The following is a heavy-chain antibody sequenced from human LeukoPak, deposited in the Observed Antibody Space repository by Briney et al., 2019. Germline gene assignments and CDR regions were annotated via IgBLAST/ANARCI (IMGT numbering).Heavy chain of an antibody. Sequence: SETLSLTCIVSGGSITSNTYFWDWLRQTPGTGLEWIGSIYYSGSTYYNPSLKSRVTISLDTSKSQFSLKVRYVTAADTAVYYCARGLNDSWTGENYWGQGTLVTVSS. CDR1: GGSITSNTYF. CDR2: IYYSGST. V-gene: IGHV4-39*07. J-gene: IGHJ4*02. CDR3: ARGLNDSWTGENY. D-gene: IGHD3-3*01.